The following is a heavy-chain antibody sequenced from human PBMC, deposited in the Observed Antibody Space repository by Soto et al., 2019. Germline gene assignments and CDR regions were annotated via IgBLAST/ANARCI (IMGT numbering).Heavy chain of an antibody. V-gene: IGHV4-39*01. CDR1: GGSISSNAYY. CDR3: ATNDGLYFQH. Sequence: QLQLQESGPGLVKPSETLSLTCTVSGGSISSNAYYWGWIRQPPGKGLEWIGNIYHSGRTSYSPSLKSRLTISVDTSKSQFSLELSSVTAADTALYYCATNDGLYFQHWGQGTLVTVSS. J-gene: IGHJ1*01. D-gene: IGHD2-8*01. CDR2: IYHSGRT.